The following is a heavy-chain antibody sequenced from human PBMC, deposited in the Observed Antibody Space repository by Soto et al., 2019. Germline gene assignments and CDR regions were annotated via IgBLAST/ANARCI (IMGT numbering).Heavy chain of an antibody. J-gene: IGHJ4*02. CDR3: ARDLNWGIDY. D-gene: IGHD7-27*01. CDR2: ISGTYAI. CDR1: GFTFSTFS. Sequence: QPGGSLRLSCAASGFTFSTFSMNWVRQAPGKGLEWVSYISGTYAIYYADSVQGRFTISRDDAKNSVYLQMNSLRDEDSAIYYCARDLNWGIDYWGQGALVTVSS. V-gene: IGHV3-48*02.